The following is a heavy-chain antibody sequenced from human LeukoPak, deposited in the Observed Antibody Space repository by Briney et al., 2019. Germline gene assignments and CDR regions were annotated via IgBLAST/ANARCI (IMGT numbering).Heavy chain of an antibody. CDR1: GGSISSYY. CDR3: ARDHYGGGNSDWYFDL. J-gene: IGHJ2*01. CDR2: IYYSGST. D-gene: IGHD4-23*01. Sequence: SETLSLTCTVSGGSISSYYWSWIRQPPGKGLEWVGNIYYSGSTYYNPSLKSRVTISVDTSKNQFSLKVSSVTAADTAVYYCARDHYGGGNSDWYFDLWGRGTLVTVSS. V-gene: IGHV4-59*12.